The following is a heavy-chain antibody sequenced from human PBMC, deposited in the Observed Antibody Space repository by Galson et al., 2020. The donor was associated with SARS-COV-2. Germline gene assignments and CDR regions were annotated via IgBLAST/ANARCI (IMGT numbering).Heavy chain of an antibody. J-gene: IGHJ4*02. CDR2: INHSGST. CDR1: GGSFSGYY. Sequence: SQTLSLTCAVYGGSFSGYYWSWIRQPPGKGLEWIGEINHSGSTNYNPSLKSRVTISVDTSKNQFSLKLSSVTAADTAVYYCARGRYDILTGYYLDYWGQGTLVTVSS. D-gene: IGHD3-9*01. V-gene: IGHV4-34*01. CDR3: ARGRYDILTGYYLDY.